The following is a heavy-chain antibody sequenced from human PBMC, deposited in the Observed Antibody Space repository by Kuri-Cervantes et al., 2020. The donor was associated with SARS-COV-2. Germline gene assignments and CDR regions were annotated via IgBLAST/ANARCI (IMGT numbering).Heavy chain of an antibody. CDR3: AGGFDYGDYPYYYGMDV. D-gene: IGHD4-17*01. CDR1: GYTFTTYG. J-gene: IGHJ6*02. Sequence: ASVKGSCKASGYTFTTYGITWVRQAPGQGLEWMGWISTYNANADYAQKLQGRVTMTTDTSTSTAYMELRSLRSDDTAIYYCAGGFDYGDYPYYYGMDVWGQGTTVTVSS. CDR2: ISTYNANA. V-gene: IGHV1-18*04.